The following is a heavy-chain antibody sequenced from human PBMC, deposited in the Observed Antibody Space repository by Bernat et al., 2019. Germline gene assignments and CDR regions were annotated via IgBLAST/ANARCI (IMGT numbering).Heavy chain of an antibody. CDR1: VFTFSNAW. CDR3: TTGVPYSSSALDY. Sequence: EVQLVESGGGLVKPGGSLRLSCAASVFTFSNAWMNWVRQAPGKGQEWVGRIKSKTDGETTDYAAPVKGRLNISRDDSKNTLYLQMNSLKTEDTAEYYCTTGVPYSSSALDYWGQGTLVTVSS. CDR2: IKSKTDGETT. V-gene: IGHV3-15*07. D-gene: IGHD6-6*01. J-gene: IGHJ4*02.